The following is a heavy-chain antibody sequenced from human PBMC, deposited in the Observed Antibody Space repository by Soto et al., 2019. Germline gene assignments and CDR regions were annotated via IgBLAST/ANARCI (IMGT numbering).Heavy chain of an antibody. CDR3: AKGWGCGGDCYLDY. CDR2: INAGNGNT. CDR1: GYTFTSYA. D-gene: IGHD2-21*01. Sequence: GASVKVSCKASGYTFTSYAMRWVRQAPGQRLEWMGWINAGNGNTKYSQKFQGRVTITRDTSASTAYMELSSLRSEDTAVYYCAKGWGCGGDCYLDYWGQGTLVTVSS. J-gene: IGHJ4*02. V-gene: IGHV1-3*01.